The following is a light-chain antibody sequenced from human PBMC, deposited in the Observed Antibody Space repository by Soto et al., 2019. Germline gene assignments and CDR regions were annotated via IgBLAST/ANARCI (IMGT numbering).Light chain of an antibody. J-gene: IGLJ2*01. CDR3: QAWDNSVV. Sequence: SYELTQPPSVSVSPGQTATMTCSGDKLGSKYVCWYQQKPRQSPVLVIYDDSKRPSGIPERFSGSNSGNTATLTISGTQAMDEADYYCQAWDNSVVFGGGTKLTVL. CDR2: DDS. CDR1: KLGSKY. V-gene: IGLV3-1*01.